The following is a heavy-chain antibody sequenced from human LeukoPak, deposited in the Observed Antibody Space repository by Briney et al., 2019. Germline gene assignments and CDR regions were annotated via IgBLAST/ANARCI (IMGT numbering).Heavy chain of an antibody. CDR2: INPNSGGT. CDR1: GYIFTGYY. CDR3: ARDRYYYDSSVKGYFDY. J-gene: IGHJ4*02. Sequence: ASVKVSCKASGYIFTGYYMHWVRQAPGQGLEWMGWINPNSGGTNYAQKFQGRVTMTRDTSISTAYMELSRLRSDDTAVYYCARDRYYYDSSVKGYFDYWGQGTLVTVSS. V-gene: IGHV1-2*02. D-gene: IGHD3-22*01.